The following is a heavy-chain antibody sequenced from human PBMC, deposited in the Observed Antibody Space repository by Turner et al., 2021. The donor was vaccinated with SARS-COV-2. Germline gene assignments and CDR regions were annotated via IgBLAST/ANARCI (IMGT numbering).Heavy chain of an antibody. D-gene: IGHD6-19*01. Sequence: EVQLVESGGGLVQPGRSLRLSCAASGFTFDDYGMHWVRQAPGKGLEWVSGISWNSGSIGYADSVKGRFTISRDNAKNPLYLQMNSLRAEDTALYYCAKEGEIAVAGNAFDIWGQGTMVTVSS. J-gene: IGHJ3*02. CDR3: AKEGEIAVAGNAFDI. V-gene: IGHV3-9*01. CDR1: GFTFDDYG. CDR2: ISWNSGSI.